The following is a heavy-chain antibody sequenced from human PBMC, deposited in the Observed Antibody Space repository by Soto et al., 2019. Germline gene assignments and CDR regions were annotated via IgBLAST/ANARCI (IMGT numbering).Heavy chain of an antibody. CDR1: GYTFTSYA. Sequence: QVQLVQSGAEVKKPGASVKVSCKASGYTFTSYAMHWVRQSPGQRLEWMGWINAGNGNTKYSQKFQGRVTITRDTSASTAYMELSSLRSEDTAVYYCATQMGEGYFDYWGQGTLVTVSS. J-gene: IGHJ4*02. CDR2: INAGNGNT. CDR3: ATQMGEGYFDY. V-gene: IGHV1-3*01. D-gene: IGHD3-16*01.